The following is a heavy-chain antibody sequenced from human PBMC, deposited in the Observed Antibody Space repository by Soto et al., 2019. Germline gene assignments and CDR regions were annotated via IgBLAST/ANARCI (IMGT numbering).Heavy chain of an antibody. Sequence: PGGSLRLSCAASGFIFSSYGMNWVRQAPGKGLEYVSSISSNGASTFYASSVRGRFIISRDNSKNTLNLQMGSLRVEDMAVYYCVRTTPNNDYTFEIWGRGTTVTVSS. J-gene: IGHJ3*02. CDR2: ISSNGAST. CDR1: GFIFSSYG. CDR3: VRTTPNNDYTFEI. V-gene: IGHV3-64*01. D-gene: IGHD4-4*01.